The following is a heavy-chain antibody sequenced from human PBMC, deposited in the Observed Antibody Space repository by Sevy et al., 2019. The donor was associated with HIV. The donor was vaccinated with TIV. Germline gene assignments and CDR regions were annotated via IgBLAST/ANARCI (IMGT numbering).Heavy chain of an antibody. J-gene: IGHJ4*02. CDR2: ISSSSSYI. D-gene: IGHD2-21*01. CDR3: ARDSVCCGGDCYVDY. V-gene: IGHV3-21*01. Sequence: GGSLRLSCAASGFTFSSYSMNWVRQAPGKGLEWVSSISSSSSYIYYADSVKGRFTISRDNAKNSLYLQMNSLRAEDTAVYYCARDSVCCGGDCYVDYWGQGTLVTVSS. CDR1: GFTFSSYS.